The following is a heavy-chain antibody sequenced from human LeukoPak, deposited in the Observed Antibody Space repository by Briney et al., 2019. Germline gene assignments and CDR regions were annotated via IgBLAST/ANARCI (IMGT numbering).Heavy chain of an antibody. CDR2: IYYSGST. CDR3: GLGYYDSSGWSPHFDY. Sequence: SETLSLTCIVSGGSISSSRDYWAWIRQPPGKGLEWIANIYYSGSTYYSPSLKSRVIISVDTSKNQFSLKLSSVTAADTAVYYCGLGYYDSSGWSPHFDYWGQGTLVTVSS. V-gene: IGHV4-39*07. D-gene: IGHD3-22*01. J-gene: IGHJ4*02. CDR1: GGSISSSRDY.